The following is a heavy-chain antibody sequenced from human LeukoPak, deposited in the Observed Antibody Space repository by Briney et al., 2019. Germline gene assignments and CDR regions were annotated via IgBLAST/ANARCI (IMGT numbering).Heavy chain of an antibody. J-gene: IGHJ4*02. CDR1: GFTFSSYS. CDR3: ARAGGSTVSQSDY. D-gene: IGHD4-17*01. Sequence: GGSLRLSCAASGFTFSSYSMNWIRQAPGKGLEWVSSISSSTSYIYYADSVKGRFTISKDNAKNSLYLQMNSLRAEDTAVYYCARAGGSTVSQSDYWGQGTLVTASS. CDR2: ISSSTSYI. V-gene: IGHV3-21*01.